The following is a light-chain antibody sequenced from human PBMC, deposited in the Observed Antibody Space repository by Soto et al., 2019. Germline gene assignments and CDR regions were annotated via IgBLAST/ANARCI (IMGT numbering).Light chain of an antibody. V-gene: IGKV1-39*01. CDR2: ATS. CDR3: QQNYSPPPIT. J-gene: IGKJ5*01. Sequence: IHRTRAPSSLSASLGAMAAITGRAVHNVAHFLKWYQQKPGKAPKLLIYATSSLHSGVPSRFSGSGVGTDFILTISSLQHEDFVTYYCQQNYSPPPITFGQGTRLEIK. CDR1: HNVAHF.